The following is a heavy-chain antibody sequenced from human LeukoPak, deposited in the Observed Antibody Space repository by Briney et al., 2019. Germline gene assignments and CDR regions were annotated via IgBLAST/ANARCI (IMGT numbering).Heavy chain of an antibody. V-gene: IGHV3-74*01. CDR2: INSDGSST. Sequence: PGGSLRLSCAASGFTFSSYWMHWVRQAPGKGLVWVSRINSDGSSTSYADSVKGRFTISRDNAKNTLYLQMNSLRAEDTAVYYCAREQPLYSSGWYDAFDIWGQGTLVTVSS. D-gene: IGHD6-19*01. J-gene: IGHJ3*02. CDR1: GFTFSSYW. CDR3: AREQPLYSSGWYDAFDI.